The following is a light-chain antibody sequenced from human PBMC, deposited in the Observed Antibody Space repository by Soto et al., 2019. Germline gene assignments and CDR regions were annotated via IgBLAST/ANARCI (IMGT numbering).Light chain of an antibody. J-gene: IGKJ4*01. Sequence: EIVLTQSPGTLSLSPGERATLSCRASQSVRSSYLAWYQQKPGQAPRLLIYGASSRATGIPDRFSGSGSGTDFTLTISRLEPEDFAVYYCQQRSNWPFLTFGGGTKVEIK. CDR2: GAS. CDR1: QSVRSSY. V-gene: IGKV3D-20*02. CDR3: QQRSNWPFLT.